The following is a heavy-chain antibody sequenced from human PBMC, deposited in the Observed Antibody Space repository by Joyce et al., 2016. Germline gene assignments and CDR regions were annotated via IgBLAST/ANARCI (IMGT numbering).Heavy chain of an antibody. CDR3: ARGPGVSLISGVAMKTGWFDS. CDR1: NAPFNNYY. D-gene: IGHD3-3*01. Sequence: QVQLQQWGAGLLKPSETLSLTCAVFNAPFNNYYWNWIRQAPGKGPEWLAEKKHNVVTKYNPSLQSRVAISVDTDKSQFSLMLTSVTAADTATYYCARGPGVSLISGVAMKTGWFDSWGPGTRVTVSS. J-gene: IGHJ5*01. V-gene: IGHV4-34*02. CDR2: KKHNVVT.